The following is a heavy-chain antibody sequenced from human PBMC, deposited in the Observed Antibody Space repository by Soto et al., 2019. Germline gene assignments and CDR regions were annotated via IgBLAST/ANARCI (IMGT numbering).Heavy chain of an antibody. Sequence: PSETLSLTCTVSGGSVRSGSFYWSWIRQPPGRGLEWIGYIYYSGSTNYNTSLKSRVTISVDTSKNQFSLNMTSVTAADTAVYFFSRVPYWYASGRSDIPGRFDPWGQGTLVTVSS. V-gene: IGHV4-61*01. CDR3: SRVPYWYASGRSDIPGRFDP. CDR2: IYYSGST. J-gene: IGHJ5*02. CDR1: GGSVRSGSFY. D-gene: IGHD3-10*01.